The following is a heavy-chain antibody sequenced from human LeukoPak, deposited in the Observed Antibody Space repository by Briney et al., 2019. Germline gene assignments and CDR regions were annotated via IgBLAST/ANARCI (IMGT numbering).Heavy chain of an antibody. CDR3: ATSTTSFDY. CDR2: ISGSGYNT. V-gene: IGHV3-23*01. Sequence: GGSLRLSCAASGFAFDTYGMTWARQAPGKGLEWVSSISGSGYNTYYAGSVKGRFTISRDNSKNTLYLQMNSLRAEDTAIYYCATSTTSFDYWGQGTLVTVSS. CDR1: GFAFDTYG. J-gene: IGHJ4*02.